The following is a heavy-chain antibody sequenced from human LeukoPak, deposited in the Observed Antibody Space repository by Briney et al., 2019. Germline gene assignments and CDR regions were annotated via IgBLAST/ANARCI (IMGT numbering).Heavy chain of an antibody. V-gene: IGHV3-23*01. CDR2: ISGSGGST. CDR1: GFTFSKFA. J-gene: IGHJ4*02. D-gene: IGHD6-19*01. Sequence: PGGSLRLSCAASGFTFSKFAMSWVRQAPGKGLEWVSAISGSGGSTYYADSVKGRFTISRDNPKNTLYLQMNSLRAEDTAVYYCAKGGAVAGDWGQGTLVTVSS. CDR3: AKGGAVAGD.